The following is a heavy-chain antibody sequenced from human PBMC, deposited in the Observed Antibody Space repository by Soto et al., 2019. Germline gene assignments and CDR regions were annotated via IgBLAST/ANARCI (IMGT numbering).Heavy chain of an antibody. Sequence: QVQLVESRGGVVQPGRSLRVSCAASGFTFSSYGMHWVRQAPGKGLEWVAVIWYDGSNKYYADSVKGRFTISRDNSKNTLYLQMNSLRAEDTDVYYCARDRGVAYYYYGMDVWGQGTTVTVSS. D-gene: IGHD2-15*01. CDR2: IWYDGSNK. J-gene: IGHJ6*02. CDR3: ARDRGVAYYYYGMDV. V-gene: IGHV3-33*01. CDR1: GFTFSSYG.